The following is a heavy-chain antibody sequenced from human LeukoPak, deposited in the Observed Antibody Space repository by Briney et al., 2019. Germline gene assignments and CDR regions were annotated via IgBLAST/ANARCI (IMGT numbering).Heavy chain of an antibody. J-gene: IGHJ4*02. D-gene: IGHD3-3*02. CDR2: IRPTGTNT. V-gene: IGHV3-23*01. Sequence: PGGSLRLSCAASGFPFNTYAMGWVRQAPGKGLEYISVIRPTGTNTYYASSVKGRFTISRDDSRTTVYLQMSSLRAEDTAIYYCAKLAFYETSAPLRDISFWGQGTLVTVSS. CDR1: GFPFNTYA. CDR3: AKLAFYETSAPLRDISF.